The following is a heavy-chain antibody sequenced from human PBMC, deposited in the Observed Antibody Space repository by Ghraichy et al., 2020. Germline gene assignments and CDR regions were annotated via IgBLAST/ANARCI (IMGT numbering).Heavy chain of an antibody. V-gene: IGHV4-59*01. CDR2: IYYSGST. D-gene: IGHD3-22*01. J-gene: IGHJ4*02. CDR1: GGSISSYY. CDR3: ASRNYYDSSGYYDY. Sequence: SETLSLTCTVSGGSISSYYWSWIRQPPGKGLEWIGYIYYSGSTNYNPSLKSRVTISVDTSKNQFSLKLSSVTAADTAVYYWASRNYYDSSGYYDYWGQGTLVTVSS.